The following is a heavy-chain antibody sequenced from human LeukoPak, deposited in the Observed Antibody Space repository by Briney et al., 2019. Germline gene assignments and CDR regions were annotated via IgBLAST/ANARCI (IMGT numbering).Heavy chain of an antibody. CDR2: IIPIFGTA. CDR3: ARDRQYSSGWYGDYFDY. D-gene: IGHD6-19*01. J-gene: IGHJ4*02. V-gene: IGHV1-69*13. CDR1: GGTFISYA. Sequence: SVKVSCKASGGTFISYAISWVRQAPGQGLEWMGGIIPIFGTANYAQKFQGRVTITAGESTSTAYMELSSLRSEDTAVYYCARDRQYSSGWYGDYFDYWGQGTLVTVSS.